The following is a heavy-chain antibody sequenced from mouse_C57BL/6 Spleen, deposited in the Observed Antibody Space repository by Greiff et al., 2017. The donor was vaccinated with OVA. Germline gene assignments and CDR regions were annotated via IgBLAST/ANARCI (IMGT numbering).Heavy chain of an antibody. Sequence: ESGPGLVKPSQSLSLTCSVTGYSITSGYYWNWIRQFPGNKLEWMGYISYDGSNNYNPSLKNRISITRDTSKNQFFLKLNSVTTEDTATYYCARVHDGLIWYAMDYWGQGTSVTVSS. CDR1: GYSITSGYY. V-gene: IGHV3-6*01. CDR2: ISYDGSN. D-gene: IGHD2-3*01. J-gene: IGHJ4*01. CDR3: ARVHDGLIWYAMDY.